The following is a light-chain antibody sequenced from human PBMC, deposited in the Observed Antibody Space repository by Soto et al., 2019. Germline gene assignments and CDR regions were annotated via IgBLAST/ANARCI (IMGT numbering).Light chain of an antibody. CDR1: QSVTSNY. CDR2: GIS. CDR3: QYYSAVWA. V-gene: IGKV3-20*01. Sequence: IVLTQSPGTLSLSPGERATLFCRASQSVTSNYFAWYQQKPGQAPRLLIYGISDRATGIPDRFSGSGSGTHFILTISSLQPDDFATYYCQYYSAVWAFGQGTKVDIK. J-gene: IGKJ1*01.